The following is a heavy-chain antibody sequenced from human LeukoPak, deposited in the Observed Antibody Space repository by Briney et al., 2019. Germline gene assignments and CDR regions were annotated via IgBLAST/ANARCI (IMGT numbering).Heavy chain of an antibody. CDR3: AFGDYYGSGRNGNWFDP. CDR1: GYSISSSYY. D-gene: IGHD3-10*01. CDR2: IYHSGST. V-gene: IGHV4-38-2*01. Sequence: SETLSLTCAVSGYSISSSYYWGWIRQPPGKGLEWSGSIYHSGSTYYNPSLKSRVTISVDTSKNQFSLKLSSVTAADTAVYYCAFGDYYGSGRNGNWFDPWGQGTLVTVSS. J-gene: IGHJ5*02.